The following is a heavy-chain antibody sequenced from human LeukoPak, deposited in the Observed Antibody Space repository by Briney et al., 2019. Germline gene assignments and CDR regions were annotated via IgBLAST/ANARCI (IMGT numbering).Heavy chain of an antibody. J-gene: IGHJ4*02. D-gene: IGHD3-10*01. CDR3: AITDYYRSLYYFDY. CDR2: IYPGDSDT. Sequence: GEPLKISCQGSGYSFTNYWIGWVRQMPGKGLEWMGIIYPGDSDTRYSPSFQGQVTISADKSISTAYLQWSSLKASDTAMYYCAITDYYRSLYYFDYWGQGTLVTVSS. CDR1: GYSFTNYW. V-gene: IGHV5-51*01.